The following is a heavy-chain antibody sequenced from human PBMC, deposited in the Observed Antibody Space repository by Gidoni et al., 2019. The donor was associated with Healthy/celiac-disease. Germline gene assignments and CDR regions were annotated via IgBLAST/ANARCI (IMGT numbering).Heavy chain of an antibody. V-gene: IGHV3-33*01. CDR3: ARDGAIVVVPAAILDY. Sequence: QVQLVESGGGVVQPGRSLRLSCAASGFNFSSSGMHWVRQAPGKGLAWVAVIWYDGSNKYYADSVKGRFTISRDNSKNTLYLQMNSLRAEDTAVYYCARDGAIVVVPAAILDYWGQGTLVTVSS. D-gene: IGHD2-2*02. CDR2: IWYDGSNK. J-gene: IGHJ4*02. CDR1: GFNFSSSG.